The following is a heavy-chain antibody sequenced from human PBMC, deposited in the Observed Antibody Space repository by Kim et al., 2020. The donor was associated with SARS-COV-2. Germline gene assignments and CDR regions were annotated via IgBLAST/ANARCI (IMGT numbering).Heavy chain of an antibody. V-gene: IGHV3-49*03. Sequence: GGSLRLSCSASGFTFGEYAMSWFRQAPGKGLEWVGFIRSTGYGGTTEYAASVKGRFTISRDDSKSIAYLQMNSLKTEDTAVYYCTRDVHGEMATIKGYYYYGMDVWGQGTTVTVSS. CDR3: TRDVHGEMATIKGYYYYGMDV. CDR2: IRSTGYGGTT. J-gene: IGHJ6*02. D-gene: IGHD5-12*01. CDR1: GFTFGEYA.